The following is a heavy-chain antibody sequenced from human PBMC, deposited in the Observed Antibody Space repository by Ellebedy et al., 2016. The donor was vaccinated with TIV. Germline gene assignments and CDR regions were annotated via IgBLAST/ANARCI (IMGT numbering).Heavy chain of an antibody. V-gene: IGHV1-46*01. CDR2: INPSTGRT. CDR3: ARPPASGSYSQPFDY. J-gene: IGHJ4*02. CDR1: GHTLTSYY. Sequence: AASVKVSCKASGHTLTSYYIHWVRQAPGQGLEWVGIINPSTGRTSYPQKFQGRCIMTRDTSTSTVYMELSSLRSEDTAVYYCARPPASGSYSQPFDYWGQGTRVTVSS. D-gene: IGHD1-26*01.